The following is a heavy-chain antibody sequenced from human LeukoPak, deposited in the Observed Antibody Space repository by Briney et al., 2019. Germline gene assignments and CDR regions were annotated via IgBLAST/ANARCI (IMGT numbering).Heavy chain of an antibody. CDR3: ARDNEVAARSFDY. V-gene: IGHV4-4*07. J-gene: IGHJ4*02. D-gene: IGHD6-6*01. CDR2: IYTSWSN. CDR1: GGSISSYY. Sequence: PSETLSLTCTVSGGSISSYYWSWVRQPAGKGLEWLGRIYTSWSNNYNPSLKSRVTMSVDTSKNQFSRKLSSVTAADAAVYYCARDNEVAARSFDYWGQGTLVTVSS.